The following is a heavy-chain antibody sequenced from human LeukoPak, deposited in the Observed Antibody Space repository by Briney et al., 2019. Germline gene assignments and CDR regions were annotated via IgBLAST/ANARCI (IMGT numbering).Heavy chain of an antibody. J-gene: IGHJ4*02. CDR2: INPSGGST. CDR1: GYTFTSYY. CDR3: ARDPGYYDSSGYYVPYDFDY. Sequence: ASLKVSCTASGYTFTSYYMHWVRQAPGQGLEWMGIINPSGGSTSYAQKFQGRVTMTRDTSTSTVYMELSSLRSEDTAVYYCARDPGYYDSSGYYVPYDFDYWGQGTLVTVSS. D-gene: IGHD3-22*01. V-gene: IGHV1-46*01.